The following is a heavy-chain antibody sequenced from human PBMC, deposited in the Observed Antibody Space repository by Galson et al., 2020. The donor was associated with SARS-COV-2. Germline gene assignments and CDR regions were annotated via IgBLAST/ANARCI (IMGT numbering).Heavy chain of an antibody. D-gene: IGHD6-19*01. J-gene: IGHJ4*02. Sequence: GGSLRLSCAASGFAFSTYDMTWVRQAPGKGVEWVSSISGSATSTYYADSVKGRFTISRDNSRDTVYLQMNGLRAEDTAFYFCVRDLLVVPGNKYFPYWGQGTLVTVSS. CDR1: GFAFSTYD. CDR2: ISGSATST. V-gene: IGHV3-23*01. CDR3: VRDLLVVPGNKYFPY.